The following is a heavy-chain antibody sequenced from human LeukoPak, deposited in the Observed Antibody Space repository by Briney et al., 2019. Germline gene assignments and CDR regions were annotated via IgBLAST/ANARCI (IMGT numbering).Heavy chain of an antibody. CDR2: IRSDGSDK. Sequence: GGSLRLSCAASGFPFNSYGMNWVRQAPGKGLEWVAFIRSDGSDKSYADSVKGRFTISRDNSENKLYLQINSLRVEDTAVYYCVKDTPTTGYHLDSWGQGTLVTVSS. CDR1: GFPFNSYG. CDR3: VKDTPTTGYHLDS. J-gene: IGHJ4*02. V-gene: IGHV3-30*02. D-gene: IGHD1-1*01.